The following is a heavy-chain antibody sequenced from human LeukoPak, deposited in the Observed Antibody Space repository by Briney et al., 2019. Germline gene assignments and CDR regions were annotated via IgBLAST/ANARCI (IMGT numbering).Heavy chain of an antibody. D-gene: IGHD6-13*01. V-gene: IGHV4-39*07. Sequence: SETLSLTCTVSGGSISSSSYYWGWIRQPPGKGLEWIGSIYYSGSTYYNPSLKSRVTISVDTSKNQFSLKLSSVTAADTAVYYCARDWFPGYSSSWYGSGQNWFDPWGQGTLVTVSS. J-gene: IGHJ5*02. CDR2: IYYSGST. CDR3: ARDWFPGYSSSWYGSGQNWFDP. CDR1: GGSISSSSYY.